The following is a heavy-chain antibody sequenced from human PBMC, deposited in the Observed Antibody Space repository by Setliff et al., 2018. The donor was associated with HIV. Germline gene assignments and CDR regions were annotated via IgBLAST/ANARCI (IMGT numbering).Heavy chain of an antibody. CDR1: GYTFNNYG. D-gene: IGHD3-10*01. CDR2: IIGYGNR. J-gene: IGHJ3*02. Sequence: ASVKVSCKASGYTFNNYGVMWVRQAPGQGLEWMGWIIGYGNRKYAQKFEGRLTVTTDTSTSTAYMELRTLRSDDTAVYFCASGRGIYGSGALEAYDIWGQGTMVTVSS. CDR3: ASGRGIYGSGALEAYDI. V-gene: IGHV1-18*01.